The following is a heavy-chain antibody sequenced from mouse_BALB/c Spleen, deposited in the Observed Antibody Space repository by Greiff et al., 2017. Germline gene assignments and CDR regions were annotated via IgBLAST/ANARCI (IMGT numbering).Heavy chain of an antibody. V-gene: IGHV5-6*01. Sequence: EVMLVESGGDLVKPGGSLKLSCAASGFTFSSYGMSWVRQTPDKRLEWVATISSGGSYTYYPDSVKGRFTISRDNAKNTLYLQMSSLKSEETAMYYCAIHNGNYDWFAYWGQGTLVTVAA. D-gene: IGHD2-1*01. CDR2: ISSGGSYT. CDR1: GFTFSSYG. J-gene: IGHJ3*01. CDR3: AIHNGNYDWFAY.